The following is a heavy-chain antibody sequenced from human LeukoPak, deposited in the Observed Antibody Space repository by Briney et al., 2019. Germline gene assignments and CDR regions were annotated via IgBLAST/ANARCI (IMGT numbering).Heavy chain of an antibody. CDR3: AKVRSGLLWFGEPFDY. J-gene: IGHJ4*02. CDR1: GFTFSSYG. V-gene: IGHV3-30*18. Sequence: GGSLRLSCAASGFTFSSYGMHWVRQAPGKGLEWVAVISYDGSNKYYAGSVKGRFTISRDNSKNTLYLQMNSLRAEDTAVYYCAKVRSGLLWFGEPFDYWGQGTLVTVSS. D-gene: IGHD3-10*01. CDR2: ISYDGSNK.